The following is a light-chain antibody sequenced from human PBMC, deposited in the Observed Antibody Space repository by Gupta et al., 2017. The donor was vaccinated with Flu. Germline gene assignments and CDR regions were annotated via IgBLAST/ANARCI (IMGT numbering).Light chain of an antibody. V-gene: IGKV1-33*01. J-gene: IGKJ2*01. CDR3: RQYDIRPPFT. Sequence: DIQMTQSPSSLSASVGDRLTITCQASQDISNYIIWYQQNPGKAPDPLIREAAHLQTGVPSGFSGGGGGTKVTFTNISRQPEEFAAYYCRQYDIRPPFTFGQGTXV. CDR2: EAA. CDR1: QDISNY.